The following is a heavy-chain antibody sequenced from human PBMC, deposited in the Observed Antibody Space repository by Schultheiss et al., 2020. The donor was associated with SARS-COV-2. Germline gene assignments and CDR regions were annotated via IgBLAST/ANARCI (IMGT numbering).Heavy chain of an antibody. Sequence: GGSLRLSCAASGFSIRNYVMSWVRQTPGKGLEWVSALSGSGASTYYADSVKGRFTISRDNSKNTLYLQMNSLRAEDTAVYYCARHRIQLWPVPADHWGQGTLVTVSS. CDR2: LSGSGAST. D-gene: IGHD5-18*01. J-gene: IGHJ4*02. CDR3: ARHRIQLWPVPADH. V-gene: IGHV3-23*01. CDR1: GFSIRNYV.